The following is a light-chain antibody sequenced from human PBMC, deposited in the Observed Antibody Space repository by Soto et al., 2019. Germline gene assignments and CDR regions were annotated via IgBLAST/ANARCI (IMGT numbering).Light chain of an antibody. V-gene: IGLV4-69*01. CDR3: QTWGTGIVV. CDR2: LNSDDSH. J-gene: IGLJ2*01. Sequence: QPVLTQSPSASASLGASVKLTCTLSSGHSSYAVAWHQQQPETAPRYLMKLNSDDSHSKGDGIPDRFSGSSSGAERYLTISSLQSEDEADYCCQTWGTGIVVFGGGTKRTVL. CDR1: SGHSSYA.